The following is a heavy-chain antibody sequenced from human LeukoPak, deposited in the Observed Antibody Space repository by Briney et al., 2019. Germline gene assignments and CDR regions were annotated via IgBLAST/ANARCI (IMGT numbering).Heavy chain of an antibody. Sequence: ASVKVSCKASGYTFTSYYMHWVRQAPGQGLEWMGIINPSGGSTSYAQKFQGRVTMTRDTSTSTVYMELSSLRSEDTAVYYCARGRDPPYDSSGMYFDLWGRGTLVTVSS. J-gene: IGHJ2*01. CDR3: ARGRDPPYDSSGMYFDL. V-gene: IGHV1-46*01. CDR2: INPSGGST. CDR1: GYTFTSYY. D-gene: IGHD3-22*01.